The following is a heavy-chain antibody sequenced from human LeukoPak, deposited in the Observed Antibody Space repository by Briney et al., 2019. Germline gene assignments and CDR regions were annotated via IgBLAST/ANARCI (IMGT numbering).Heavy chain of an antibody. Sequence: ASVKVSCKASGYTFTSYYMHWVRQAPGQGLEWMGIINPSGGSTSYAQKFQGRVTMTRDMSTSTVYMELSSLRSEDTAVYDCARRGWELLRNSYYYYMDVWGKGTTVTVSS. J-gene: IGHJ6*03. CDR3: ARRGWELLRNSYYYYMDV. CDR2: INPSGGST. CDR1: GYTFTSYY. D-gene: IGHD1-26*01. V-gene: IGHV1-46*01.